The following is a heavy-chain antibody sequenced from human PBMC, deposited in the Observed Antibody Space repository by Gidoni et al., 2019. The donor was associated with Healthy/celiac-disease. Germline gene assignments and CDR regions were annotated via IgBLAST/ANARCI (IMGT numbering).Heavy chain of an antibody. CDR3: ARVVYYDSSGYNYYYYYMDV. Sequence: QVQLVQSGAEVKKPGASVKVSCKASGYTFPSYGISWVRQAPGQGLEWMGWISAYKGNTNYAQKLQGRVTMTTDTSTSTAYMELRSLRSDDSAVYYCARVVYYDSSGYNYYYYYMDVWGKGTTVTVSS. V-gene: IGHV1-18*01. CDR1: GYTFPSYG. J-gene: IGHJ6*03. D-gene: IGHD3-22*01. CDR2: ISAYKGNT.